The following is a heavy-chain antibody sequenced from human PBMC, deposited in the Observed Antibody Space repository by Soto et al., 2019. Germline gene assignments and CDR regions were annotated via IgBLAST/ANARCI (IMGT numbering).Heavy chain of an antibody. J-gene: IGHJ6*02. Sequence: GGSLRLSCAASGFTFSSYGMHWVRQAPGKGLEWVAVIWYDGSNKYYADSVKGRFTISRDNSKNTLYLQMNSLRAEDTAVYYCARDYGDYAPKLYYYYGMDVWGQGTTVTVSS. CDR1: GFTFSSYG. D-gene: IGHD4-17*01. CDR2: IWYDGSNK. V-gene: IGHV3-33*01. CDR3: ARDYGDYAPKLYYYYGMDV.